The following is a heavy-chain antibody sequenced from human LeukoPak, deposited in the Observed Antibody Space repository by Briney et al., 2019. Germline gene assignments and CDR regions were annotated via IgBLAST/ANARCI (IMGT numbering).Heavy chain of an antibody. J-gene: IGHJ4*02. D-gene: IGHD2/OR15-2a*01. CDR3: ARDLSGAGRFDD. Sequence: PGGSLRLSCAASWFTVSSNYMSWVRQAPGKGLEWVSVIYSGGSTYYADSVKGRFTISRDNSKNTLYLQMNSLRAEDTAVYYCARDLSGAGRFDDWGQGTLVTVSS. V-gene: IGHV3-53*01. CDR2: IYSGGST. CDR1: WFTVSSNY.